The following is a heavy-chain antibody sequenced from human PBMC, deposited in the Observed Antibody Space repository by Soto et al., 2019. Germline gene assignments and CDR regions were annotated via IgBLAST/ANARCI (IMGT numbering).Heavy chain of an antibody. V-gene: IGHV2-26*01. CDR3: ARVRSNYYGSGTYYFDY. J-gene: IGHJ4*02. Sequence: DLEWLAHIFSNDEKSYRTSLKSRLTISKDTSRTQVVLTMTNMDPVDTGTYYCARVRSNYYGSGTYYFDYWGQGTLVTVSS. D-gene: IGHD3-10*01. CDR2: IFSNDEK.